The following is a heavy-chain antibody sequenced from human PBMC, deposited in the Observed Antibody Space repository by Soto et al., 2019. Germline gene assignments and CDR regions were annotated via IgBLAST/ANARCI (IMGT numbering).Heavy chain of an antibody. V-gene: IGHV1-69*01. CDR1: GGTFSSYA. D-gene: IGHD5-18*01. Sequence: QVQLVQSGAEVKKPGSSVKVSCKASGGTFSSYAISWVRQAPGQGLEWMGGIIPIFGTAKYAQKFQGRVTITADESTSTAYMELSSLRSEDTAVYYCARDLHHSYGYHYYYGMDVWGQGTTVTVSS. CDR2: IIPIFGTA. J-gene: IGHJ6*02. CDR3: ARDLHHSYGYHYYYGMDV.